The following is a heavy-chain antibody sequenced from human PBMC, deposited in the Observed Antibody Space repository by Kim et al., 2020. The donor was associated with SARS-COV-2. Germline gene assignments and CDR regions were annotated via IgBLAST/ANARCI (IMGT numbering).Heavy chain of an antibody. CDR3: ARRGMGIVGNNDAFDI. V-gene: IGHV4-39*01. D-gene: IGHD1-26*01. CDR2: IYYSGST. CDR1: GGSISSSSYY. Sequence: SETLSLTCTVSGGSISSSSYYWGWIRQPPGKGLEWIGSIYYSGSTYYNPSLKSRVTISVDTSKNQFSLKLSSVTAADTAVYYCARRGMGIVGNNDAFDIWGQGTMVTVSS. J-gene: IGHJ3*02.